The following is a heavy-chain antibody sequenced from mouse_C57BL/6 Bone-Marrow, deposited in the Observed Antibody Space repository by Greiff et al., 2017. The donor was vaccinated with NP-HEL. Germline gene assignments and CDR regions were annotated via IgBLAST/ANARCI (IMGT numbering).Heavy chain of an antibody. D-gene: IGHD6-1*01. J-gene: IGHJ2*01. V-gene: IGHV1-80*01. CDR3: ARRWPPHYCDY. Sequence: QVQLKESGAELVQPGASVKISCKASGYAFSSYWMNWVKQRPGKGLAWIGQIYPGDGDTNSNGKFKGKATLPADKSSSTADMQHSSLTSEDSAVYLCARRWPPHYCDYWGQGTTLTVTS. CDR2: IYPGDGDT. CDR1: GYAFSSYW.